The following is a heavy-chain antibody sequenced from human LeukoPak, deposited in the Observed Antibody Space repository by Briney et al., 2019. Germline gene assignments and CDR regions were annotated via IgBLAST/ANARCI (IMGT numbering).Heavy chain of an antibody. V-gene: IGHV3-23*01. Sequence: GGSLRLSCAASGFTFSSYAMSWVRQAPGKGLEWVSAISGSGGSTYYADSVKGRFTISRDDSKNTVYLEMNSLKTEDTAVYYCTTDTHCSTIGCRGPNYYYGLDVWGQGTTVTVSS. CDR1: GFTFSSYA. J-gene: IGHJ6*02. D-gene: IGHD2-2*01. CDR3: TTDTHCSTIGCRGPNYYYGLDV. CDR2: ISGSGGST.